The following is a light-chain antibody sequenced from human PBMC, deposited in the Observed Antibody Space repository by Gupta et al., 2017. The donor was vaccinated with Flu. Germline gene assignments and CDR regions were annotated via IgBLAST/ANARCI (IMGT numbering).Light chain of an antibody. CDR2: KAS. CDR1: QSSASW. CDR3: QQYRSYPWT. J-gene: IGKJ1*01. Sequence: DIQMPPSPSTLSASVGDRITSTCRASQSSASWLAWYQQKPGKAPKLLIYKASNLESGVPSRFSGSGAGTEFTLTSRSLQPDDFATYYCQQYRSYPWTFGQGTTVEIQ. V-gene: IGKV1-5*03.